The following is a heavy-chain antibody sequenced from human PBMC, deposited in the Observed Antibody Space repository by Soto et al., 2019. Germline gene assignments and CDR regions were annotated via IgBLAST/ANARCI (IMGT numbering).Heavy chain of an antibody. CDR3: VRGKRSGDGKPFDY. V-gene: IGHV1-3*01. CDR1: GYTFTSYA. Sequence: ASVKVSCKASGYTFTSYAMHWVRQAPGQRLEWMGWINAGNGNTKYSQKFQGRVTITRDTSASTAYMELSSLRSEDTAVYYCVRGKRSGDGKPFDYWGQGTLVTVSS. D-gene: IGHD2-21*02. CDR2: INAGNGNT. J-gene: IGHJ4*02.